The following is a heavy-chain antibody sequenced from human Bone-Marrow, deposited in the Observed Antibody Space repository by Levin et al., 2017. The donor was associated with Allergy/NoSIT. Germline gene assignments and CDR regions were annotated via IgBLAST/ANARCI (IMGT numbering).Heavy chain of an antibody. J-gene: IGHJ6*02. CDR1: GGAFSGSY. D-gene: IGHD2-15*01. CDR2: INYSGTT. Sequence: TSSETLSLTCAVNGGAFSGSYWSWIRQPPGAGLEWIGEINYSGTTNYNPSLKSRVTMSVDTSKKQLSLKLTSVTAADTAVYYGARDAVLVFNHYSYYGMDVWGQGTTVTVSS. CDR3: ARDAVLVFNHYSYYGMDV. V-gene: IGHV4-34*01.